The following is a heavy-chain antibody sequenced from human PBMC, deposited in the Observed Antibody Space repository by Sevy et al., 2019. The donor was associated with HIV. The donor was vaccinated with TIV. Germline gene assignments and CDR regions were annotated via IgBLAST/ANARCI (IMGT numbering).Heavy chain of an antibody. V-gene: IGHV3-15*01. CDR2: IRSNTDGGTT. D-gene: IGHD4-17*01. CDR3: TTDREYGDYKGGFDY. Sequence: GGSLRLSCAVSGFTFTNAWMGWVRQAPGKGLEWVGRIRSNTDGGTTDYAAPLKGRFTISRDDSKTTLYLQMNILKSADTAVYYCTTDREYGDYKGGFDYWGQGTLVTVS. J-gene: IGHJ4*02. CDR1: GFTFTNAW.